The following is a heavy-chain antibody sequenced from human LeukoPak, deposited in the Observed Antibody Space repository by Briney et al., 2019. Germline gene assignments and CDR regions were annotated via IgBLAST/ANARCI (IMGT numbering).Heavy chain of an antibody. CDR1: GFTFSSYW. Sequence: PGGSLRLSCAASGFTFSSYWMSWVRQAPGKGLEWVANIKQDGSEKYYVDSVKGRFTMSRDNAKNTLYLQMNSLRAEDTAVYYCARDRYGDYFDYWGQGTLVTVSS. J-gene: IGHJ4*02. CDR3: ARDRYGDYFDY. CDR2: IKQDGSEK. V-gene: IGHV3-7*01. D-gene: IGHD4-17*01.